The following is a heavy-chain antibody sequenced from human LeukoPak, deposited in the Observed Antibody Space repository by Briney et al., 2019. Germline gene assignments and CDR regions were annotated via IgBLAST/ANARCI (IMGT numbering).Heavy chain of an antibody. CDR3: AKDFRYCSGGSCLYYYYYYMDV. D-gene: IGHD2-15*01. Sequence: GGSLRLSCAASGFTFSSYGMHWVRQAPGKGLEWVAVISYDGSNKYYADSVKGRFTISRDNSKNTLYLQMNSLRAEDTAVYYCAKDFRYCSGGSCLYYYYYYMDVWGKGTTVTVSS. J-gene: IGHJ6*03. CDR2: ISYDGSNK. CDR1: GFTFSSYG. V-gene: IGHV3-30*18.